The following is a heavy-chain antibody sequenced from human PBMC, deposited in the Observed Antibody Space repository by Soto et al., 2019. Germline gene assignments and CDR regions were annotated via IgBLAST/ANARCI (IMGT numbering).Heavy chain of an antibody. V-gene: IGHV4-34*01. CDR3: ARGGGDYYMDV. J-gene: IGHJ6*03. D-gene: IGHD3-3*01. CDR2: INHSGST. Sequence: SETLSLTSAVDVGSFSGYYWSWIRQPPGKGLEWIGEINHSGSTNYNPSLKSRVTMSVDTSKNQFSLKLSSVTAADTAVYYCARGGGDYYMDVWAKGTTVTVSS. CDR1: VGSFSGYY.